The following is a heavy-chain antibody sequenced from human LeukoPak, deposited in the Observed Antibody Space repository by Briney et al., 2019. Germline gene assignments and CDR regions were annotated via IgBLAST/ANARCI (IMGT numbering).Heavy chain of an antibody. J-gene: IGHJ4*02. Sequence: SETLSLTCAVYGGSFRGYYWSWIRQPPGKGLEWIGEINHSGSTNYNPSLKSRVTISVDTSKNQFSLKLSSVTAADTAVYYCARGPYLYDSSGYYRNHRVNFDYWGQGTLVTVSS. D-gene: IGHD3-22*01. V-gene: IGHV4-34*01. CDR2: INHSGST. CDR1: GGSFRGYY. CDR3: ARGPYLYDSSGYYRNHRVNFDY.